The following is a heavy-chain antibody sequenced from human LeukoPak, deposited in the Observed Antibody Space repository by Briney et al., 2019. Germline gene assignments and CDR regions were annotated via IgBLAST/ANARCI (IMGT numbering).Heavy chain of an antibody. J-gene: IGHJ6*02. CDR2: IGEGSSSA. CDR3: AKAGSWKDGNHYSGMDV. D-gene: IGHD2-15*01. Sequence: QSGGSLRLSCAASGFTVSSNYMSWVRQAPGMGLEWVALIGEGSSSAYYADSVKGRFTISRDNSKNILYLQVNSLRVEDTAVYYCAKAGSWKDGNHYSGMDVWGQGTTVIVSS. V-gene: IGHV3-53*01. CDR1: GFTVSSNY.